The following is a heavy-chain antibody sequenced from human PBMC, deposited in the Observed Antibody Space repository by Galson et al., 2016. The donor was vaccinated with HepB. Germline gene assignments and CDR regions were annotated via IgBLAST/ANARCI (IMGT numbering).Heavy chain of an antibody. CDR2: IVSNDEK. Sequence: PALVKPTQTLTLTCTVSGFSLTNDKMGVTWIRQPPGKALEWLAHIVSNDEKSYSSSLKSRLTISKDTSKSQVVLTMTNMDPVDTATYFCARLATVRANNFFFYGMDVWGQGTTVTVSS. J-gene: IGHJ6*02. CDR3: ARLATVRANNFFFYGMDV. D-gene: IGHD4-17*01. CDR1: GFSLTNDKMG. V-gene: IGHV2-26*01.